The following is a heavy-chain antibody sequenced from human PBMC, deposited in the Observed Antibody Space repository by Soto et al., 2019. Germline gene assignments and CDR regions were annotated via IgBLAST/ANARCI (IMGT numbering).Heavy chain of an antibody. V-gene: IGHV1-69*06. CDR3: AITYYDILTGPSYYYYGMEV. CDR2: IIPIFGTA. D-gene: IGHD3-9*01. Sequence: SVKVSCKASGWTFSSYAISWVRQAGGQGREWMGGIIPIFGTANYAQKFQGRVTITADKSTSTAYMELSSLRSEDTAVYYCAITYYDILTGPSYYYYGMEVLGQGTTVNVTS. CDR1: GWTFSSYA. J-gene: IGHJ6*01.